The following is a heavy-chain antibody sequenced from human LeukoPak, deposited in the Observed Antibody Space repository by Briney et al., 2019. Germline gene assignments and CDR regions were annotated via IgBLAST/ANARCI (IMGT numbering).Heavy chain of an antibody. J-gene: IGHJ6*02. CDR3: TTEYYDILTYYYYGMDV. Sequence: PGGSLRLSCAASGFTFSGYAMTWVRQAPGKGLEWVGRIKSKTDGGTTDYAAPVKGRFTISRDDSKNTLYLQMNSLKTEDTAVYYCTTEYYDILTYYYYGMDVWGQGTTVTVSS. CDR2: IKSKTDGGTT. CDR1: GFTFSGYA. V-gene: IGHV3-15*01. D-gene: IGHD3-9*01.